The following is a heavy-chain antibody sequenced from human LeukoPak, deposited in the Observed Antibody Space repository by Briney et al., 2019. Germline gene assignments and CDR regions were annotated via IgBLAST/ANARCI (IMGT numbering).Heavy chain of an antibody. Sequence: GASVKVSCKASGYTFTSYYMHWVRQAPGQGLEWMGWMNPNSGNTGYAQKFQGRVTMTRNTSISTAYMVLSSLRSEDTAVYYCARGQISGGWLQFRPTYYFDYWGQGTLVTVSS. CDR2: MNPNSGNT. D-gene: IGHD5-24*01. J-gene: IGHJ4*02. V-gene: IGHV1-8*02. CDR1: GYTFTSYY. CDR3: ARGQISGGWLQFRPTYYFDY.